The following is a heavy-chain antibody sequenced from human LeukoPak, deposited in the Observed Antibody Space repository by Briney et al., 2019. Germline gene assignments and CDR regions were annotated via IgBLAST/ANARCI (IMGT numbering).Heavy chain of an antibody. V-gene: IGHV3-23*01. CDR1: ALRFSSFA. CDR2: IGGGGGST. Sequence: AGGSLRLSCAASALRFSSFAMTWVRQAPGKGLEWVSAIGGGGGSTYYADSVKGRFTISRDNSKSTLYLQMNSLRAEDTAVYYCAKDGGVWGKGTTVTVSS. J-gene: IGHJ6*03. CDR3: AKDGGV.